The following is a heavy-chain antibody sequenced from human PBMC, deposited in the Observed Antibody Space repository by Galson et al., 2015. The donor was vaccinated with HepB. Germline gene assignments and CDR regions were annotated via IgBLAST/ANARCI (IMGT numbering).Heavy chain of an antibody. Sequence: SLRLSCAASGFNFNSHTMNWVRQAPGKGLKWVSSVTGSSSYIYYADSVKGRFTISRDKAKKLLYLQMKSLRADDTAVYYCARETCSGGTCWFDPWGQGTLVTVSP. CDR1: GFNFNSHT. CDR3: ARETCSGGTCWFDP. D-gene: IGHD2-15*01. CDR2: VTGSSSYI. V-gene: IGHV3-21*04. J-gene: IGHJ5*02.